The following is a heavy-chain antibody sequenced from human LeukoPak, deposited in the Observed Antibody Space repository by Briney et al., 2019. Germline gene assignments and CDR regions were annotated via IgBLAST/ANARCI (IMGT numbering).Heavy chain of an antibody. CDR1: GYTFTGYY. J-gene: IGHJ4*02. CDR2: IIPIFGTA. Sequence: GASVKVSCKASGYTFTGYYMHWVRQAPGQGLEWMGGIIPIFGTANYAQKLQGRVTMTTDTSTSTAYMELRSLRSDDTAVYYCAREEFGELLQTGDYWGQGTLVTVSS. CDR3: AREEFGELLQTGDY. V-gene: IGHV1-18*04. D-gene: IGHD3-10*01.